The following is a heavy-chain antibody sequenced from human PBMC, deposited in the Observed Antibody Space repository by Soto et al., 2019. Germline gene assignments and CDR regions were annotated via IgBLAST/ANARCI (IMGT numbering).Heavy chain of an antibody. CDR3: ARGGNRYSNVASGVGGFDY. D-gene: IGHD5-12*01. Sequence: PSEALSVTCTFSSASITISYWSWIRQSPGKGLEWIAYVYHTGATNYNPSLKSRVTISLDTSKSQFSLNLTSLSTADTAVYFCARGGNRYSNVASGVGGFDYWGQGSLVTVSS. CDR2: VYHTGAT. CDR1: SASITISY. J-gene: IGHJ4*02. V-gene: IGHV4-59*01.